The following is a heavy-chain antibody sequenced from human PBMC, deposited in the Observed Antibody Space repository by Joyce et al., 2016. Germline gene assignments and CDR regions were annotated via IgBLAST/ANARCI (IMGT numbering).Heavy chain of an antibody. CDR1: GFTFVGYA. V-gene: IGHV3-23*01. CDR2: IGAGSRGT. Sequence: EVQLLESGGGLVQPGGSLRLSCAASGFTFVGYAMSWARQAPGKGLAWVSVIGAGSRGTHSADSVRGRFTVSRDDSDNSLYLHMSGLRSDDTAVYYCVRPRVAVAGTRWFDPWGQGTLVTVSS. CDR3: VRPRVAVAGTRWFDP. J-gene: IGHJ5*02. D-gene: IGHD6-13*01.